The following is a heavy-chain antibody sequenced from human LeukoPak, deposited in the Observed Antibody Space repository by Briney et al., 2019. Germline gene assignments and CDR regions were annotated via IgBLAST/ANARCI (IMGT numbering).Heavy chain of an antibody. D-gene: IGHD2-21*01. CDR1: GFPFSDYD. V-gene: IGHV3-64*02. CDR3: ARLWGSVSGYFDY. Sequence: GGSLRLSCAASGFPFSDYDMHWVRQAPGKGLEYVSAITSNGGSTYHADSVKGRFTISRDNSKSTLYLQMDSLRAEDTALYYCARLWGSVSGYFDYWGQGTLVTVSS. CDR2: ITSNGGST. J-gene: IGHJ4*02.